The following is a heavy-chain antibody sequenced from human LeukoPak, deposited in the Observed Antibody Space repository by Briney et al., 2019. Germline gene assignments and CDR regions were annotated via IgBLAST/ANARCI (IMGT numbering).Heavy chain of an antibody. CDR3: AKAGKDIVVVPAAISPPPDY. J-gene: IGHJ4*02. V-gene: IGHV3-23*01. Sequence: GGSLRLSCAGSGFSFSSYAMSWVRQAPGKGLEWVSAISGSGGSTYYADSVKGRFTISRDNSKNTLYLQMNSLRAEDTAVYYCAKAGKDIVVVPAAISPPPDYWGQGTLVTVSS. D-gene: IGHD2-2*01. CDR1: GFSFSSYA. CDR2: ISGSGGST.